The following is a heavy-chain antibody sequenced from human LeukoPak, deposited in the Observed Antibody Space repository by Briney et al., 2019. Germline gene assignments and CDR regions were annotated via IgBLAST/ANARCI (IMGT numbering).Heavy chain of an antibody. D-gene: IGHD3-16*01. J-gene: IGHJ4*02. CDR1: GYTFTSYW. CDR2: IYPGDSDT. Sequence: GESLKIPCKGSGYTFTSYWIAWVRQMPGKGLEWMGIIYPGDSDTRYSPSFQGQVTISADKSINTAYLQWSSVKASDTAMYYCARQEGDYFYYWGRGTLVTVSS. V-gene: IGHV5-51*01. CDR3: ARQEGDYFYY.